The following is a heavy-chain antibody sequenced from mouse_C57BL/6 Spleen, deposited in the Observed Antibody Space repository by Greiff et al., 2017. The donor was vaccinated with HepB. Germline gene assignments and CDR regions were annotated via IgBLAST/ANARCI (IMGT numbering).Heavy chain of an antibody. V-gene: IGHV1-26*01. CDR2: INPNNGGT. Sequence: DVQLVESGPELVKPGASVKISCKASGYTFTDYYMNWVKQSHGKSLEWIGDINPNNGGTSYNQKFKGKATLTVDKSSSTAYMELRSLTSEDSAVYYCARPSMVPFAYWGQGTLVTVSA. D-gene: IGHD1-1*02. J-gene: IGHJ3*01. CDR1: GYTFTDYY. CDR3: ARPSMVPFAY.